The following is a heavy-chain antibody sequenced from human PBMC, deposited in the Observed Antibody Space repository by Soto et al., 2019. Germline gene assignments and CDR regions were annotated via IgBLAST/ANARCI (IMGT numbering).Heavy chain of an antibody. Sequence: PGGSLRLSCAVSGFAFGSHAMHWVRQTPPKGLEWVAVISSDGNTKYVADSVEGRFTISRNNFENTLFLQMNSLKVEDAGLYYCARASVHIAAAGRHDYWGRGTLVTVSS. CDR1: GFAFGSHA. D-gene: IGHD6-13*01. CDR2: ISSDGNTK. V-gene: IGHV3-30-3*01. J-gene: IGHJ4*02. CDR3: ARASVHIAAAGRHDY.